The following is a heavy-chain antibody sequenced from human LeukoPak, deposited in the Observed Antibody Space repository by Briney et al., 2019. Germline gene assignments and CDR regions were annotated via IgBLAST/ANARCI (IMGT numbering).Heavy chain of an antibody. CDR1: GFIFSDYD. D-gene: IGHD3-10*01. CDR2: ISNNGGST. Sequence: AGGSLRLSCAASGFIFSDYDMFWVRQAPGKGLEYVSAISNNGGSTSNANSVKGRFTISRDNSKNTLYLQMSSLRAEDMAVYYCAKGIVHEPFGPDAFDIWGQGTMVTVSS. CDR3: AKGIVHEPFGPDAFDI. V-gene: IGHV3-64*01. J-gene: IGHJ3*02.